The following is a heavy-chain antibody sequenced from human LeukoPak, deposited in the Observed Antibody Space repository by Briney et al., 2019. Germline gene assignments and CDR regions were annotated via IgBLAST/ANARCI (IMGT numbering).Heavy chain of an antibody. J-gene: IGHJ1*01. CDR2: IIPIFGTA. D-gene: IGHD3-3*02. CDR1: GGTFSSYA. CDR3: ARVGIGRTEYFQH. Sequence: ASVTVSSKASGGTFSSYAISWVRQAPGQGLEWMGGIIPIFGTANYAQKFQGRVTITADESTSTAYMELSSLRSEDTAVYYCARVGIGRTEYFQHWGQGTLVTVSS. V-gene: IGHV1-69*13.